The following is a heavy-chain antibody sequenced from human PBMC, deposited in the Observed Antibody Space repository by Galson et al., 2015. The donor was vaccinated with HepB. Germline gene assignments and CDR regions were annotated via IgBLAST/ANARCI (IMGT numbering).Heavy chain of an antibody. CDR1: GFTFSSYA. J-gene: IGHJ4*02. CDR3: ARDCPQQILTNHHRFRYDVWSGPDY. CDR2: ISYDGSNK. D-gene: IGHD3-3*01. Sequence: SLRLSCAASGFTFSSYAMHWVRQAPGKGLEWVAVISYDGSNKYYADSVTGRFTISRDNSKNTLYLQMNSLRAENTAVYYCARDCPQQILTNHHRFRYDVWSGPDYWGQGTLVTVSS. V-gene: IGHV3-30-3*01.